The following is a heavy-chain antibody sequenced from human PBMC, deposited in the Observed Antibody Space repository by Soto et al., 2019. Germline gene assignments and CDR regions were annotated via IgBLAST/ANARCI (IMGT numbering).Heavy chain of an antibody. CDR2: ISGSGGST. Sequence: GGSLRLSCAASGFTFSSYAMSWVRQAPGKGLEWVSAISGSGGSTYYADSVKGRFTISRDNSKNTLYLQMNSLRAEDTAVYYCAKDLYSGYDSPELLDYWGQGTLVTVSS. CDR3: AKDLYSGYDSPELLDY. D-gene: IGHD5-12*01. V-gene: IGHV3-23*01. J-gene: IGHJ4*02. CDR1: GFTFSSYA.